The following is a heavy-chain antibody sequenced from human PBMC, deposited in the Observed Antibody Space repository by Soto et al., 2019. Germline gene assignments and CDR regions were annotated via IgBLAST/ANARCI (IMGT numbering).Heavy chain of an antibody. V-gene: IGHV1-69*13. CDR2: IIPIFGTA. CDR3: ARGTRDGSGSYLFDY. D-gene: IGHD1-26*01. Sequence: SVKVSCKASGGTFSSYAISWVRQAPGQGLEWMGGIIPIFGTANYAQKFQGRVTITADESTSTAYMELSSLRSEDTAVYYCARGTRDGSGSYLFDYWGQGTLVTVSS. J-gene: IGHJ4*02. CDR1: GGTFSSYA.